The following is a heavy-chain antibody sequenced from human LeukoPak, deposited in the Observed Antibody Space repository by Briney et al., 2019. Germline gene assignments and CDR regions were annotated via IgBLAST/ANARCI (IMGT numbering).Heavy chain of an antibody. Sequence: GASVKVSCKASGYTFTSYAMNWVRQAPGQGLELMGWINTNTGNPTYAQGFTGRFVFSLDTSVSTAYLQISSLKAEDTAVYYCARDPIAAAGTGPPYFDYWGQGTLVTVSS. J-gene: IGHJ4*02. CDR1: GYTFTSYA. CDR3: ARDPIAAAGTGPPYFDY. CDR2: INTNTGNP. D-gene: IGHD6-13*01. V-gene: IGHV7-4-1*02.